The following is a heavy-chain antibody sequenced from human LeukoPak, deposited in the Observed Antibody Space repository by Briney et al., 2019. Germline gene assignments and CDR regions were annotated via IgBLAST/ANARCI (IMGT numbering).Heavy chain of an antibody. D-gene: IGHD3-22*01. Sequence: PGGSLRLSCAASGFTFSSYAMSWVRQAPGKGLEWVSAISGSGGSTSYVDSVKGRFTISRDNSKNTLYLQMNSLRAEDTAVYYCAKDQNYDSSGYYCHAYSGQGTLVTVSS. CDR2: ISGSGGST. J-gene: IGHJ4*02. V-gene: IGHV3-23*01. CDR3: AKDQNYDSSGYYCHAY. CDR1: GFTFSSYA.